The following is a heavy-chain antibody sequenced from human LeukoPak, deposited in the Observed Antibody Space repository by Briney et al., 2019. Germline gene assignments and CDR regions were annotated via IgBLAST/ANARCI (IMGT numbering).Heavy chain of an antibody. J-gene: IGHJ4*02. V-gene: IGHV1-2*02. D-gene: IGHD3-10*01. CDR2: INPNSGGT. CDR3: ARGPMVRGVIMELDY. Sequence: ASVKVSCKASGYTFTGYYMHWVRQAPGQGLEWMGWINPNSGGTNYAQKFQGRVTMTRDTSISTAYMELSRLRSDDTAVYYCARGPMVRGVIMELDYWGQGTLVTVSS. CDR1: GYTFTGYY.